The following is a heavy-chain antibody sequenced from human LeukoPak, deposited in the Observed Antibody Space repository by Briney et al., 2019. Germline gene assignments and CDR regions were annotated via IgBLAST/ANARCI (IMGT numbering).Heavy chain of an antibody. V-gene: IGHV3-53*01. J-gene: IGHJ4*02. Sequence: PGGSLRLSCAASGFTVSSNHMSWVRQAPGKGLEWVSVIYSGGSTYYADSVKGRFTISRDNSKNTLYLQMNSLRAEDTAVYYCARDKYSSSSPYFDYWGQGTLVTVSS. CDR1: GFTVSSNH. CDR2: IYSGGST. CDR3: ARDKYSSSSPYFDY. D-gene: IGHD6-6*01.